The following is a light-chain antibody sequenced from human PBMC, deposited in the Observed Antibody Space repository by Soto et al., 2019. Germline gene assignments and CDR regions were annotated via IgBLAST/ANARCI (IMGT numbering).Light chain of an antibody. CDR1: SSNIGSNT. V-gene: IGLV1-44*01. J-gene: IGLJ3*02. CDR2: KSN. Sequence: QSVLTQPPSASATPGQRVTISCSGSSSNIGSNTVNWYQQLPGTAPKLLMYKSNQRPSGVPDRFSGSKSGTSASLAISGLQSEDEADYYCAAWDDSLNGRVFSGGTKLTVL. CDR3: AAWDDSLNGRV.